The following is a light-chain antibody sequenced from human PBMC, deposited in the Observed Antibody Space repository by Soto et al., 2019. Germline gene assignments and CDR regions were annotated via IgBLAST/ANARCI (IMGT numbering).Light chain of an antibody. J-gene: IGLJ2*01. V-gene: IGLV2-14*01. CDR3: RSYTSSSTVV. CDR1: SSDVGGYNY. CDR2: DVS. Sequence: QSALTQPASVSGSPGQSITISCTGTSSDVGGYNYVSWYQQHPGKAPKLMIYDVSNRPSGVSNRFSGSKSGNTASLTISGLQADDEDEYYCRSYTSSSTVVFGGGTKLTVL.